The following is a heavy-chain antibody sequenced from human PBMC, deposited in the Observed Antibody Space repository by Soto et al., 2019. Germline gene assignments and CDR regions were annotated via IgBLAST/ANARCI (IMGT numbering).Heavy chain of an antibody. CDR3: ARGSGFLY. Sequence: ETLSLTCTVSGASLNSSYWGWIRQPPGKGPEWIGYVYYAGATHYNPSLESRVTISPDTSRNQFSLNLSSVTAADTAVYSWARGSGFLYWGQGNLVTV. V-gene: IGHV4-59*12. CDR1: GASLNSSY. CDR2: VYYAGAT. J-gene: IGHJ4*02.